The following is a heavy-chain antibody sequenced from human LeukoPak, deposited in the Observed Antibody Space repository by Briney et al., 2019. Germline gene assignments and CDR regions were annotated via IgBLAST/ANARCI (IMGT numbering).Heavy chain of an antibody. CDR3: ATLGPAAAITTDYYYYMDV. D-gene: IGHD2-2*01. Sequence: ASVKVSCKVSGYTLTELSMHWVRQAPGKGLEWMGGFDPEDGETIYAQKFQGRVTMTEDTSTDTAYMELSSLRSEDTAVYYCATLGPAAAITTDYYYYMDVWGKGTTVTVSS. J-gene: IGHJ6*03. V-gene: IGHV1-24*01. CDR1: GYTLTELS. CDR2: FDPEDGET.